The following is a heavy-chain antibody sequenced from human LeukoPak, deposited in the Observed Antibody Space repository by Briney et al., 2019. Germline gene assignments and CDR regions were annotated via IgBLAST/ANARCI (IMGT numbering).Heavy chain of an antibody. J-gene: IGHJ3*02. CDR3: ARGGVYYYDSSDTFDI. CDR1: GGSFSGYY. V-gene: IGHV4-34*01. Sequence: PETLSITCAVYGGSFSGYYWSWIRQPPWKGLEWIGEINHSGSTNYNPSLKSRVTISVDTSKNQFSLKLSSVTAADTAVYYCARGGVYYYDSSDTFDIWGQGTMVTVSS. CDR2: INHSGST. D-gene: IGHD3-22*01.